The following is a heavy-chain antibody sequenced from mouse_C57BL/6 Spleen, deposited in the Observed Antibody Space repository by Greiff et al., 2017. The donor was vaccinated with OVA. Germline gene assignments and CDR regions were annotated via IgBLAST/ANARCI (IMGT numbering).Heavy chain of an antibody. V-gene: IGHV5-6*01. CDR3: ARHEWLAY. Sequence: EVQVVESGGDLVKPGGSLKLSCAASGFTFSSYGTPFFLQTPDKRLSLVATISSGGSYTYYPDSVKGRFTISRDNAKNTLYLQMSSLKSEDTAMYYCARHEWLAYWGQGTLVTVSA. CDR1: GFTFSSYG. J-gene: IGHJ3*01. CDR2: ISSGGSYT.